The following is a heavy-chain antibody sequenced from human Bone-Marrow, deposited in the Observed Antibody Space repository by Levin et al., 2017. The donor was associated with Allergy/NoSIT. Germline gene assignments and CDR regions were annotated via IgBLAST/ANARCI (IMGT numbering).Heavy chain of an antibody. Sequence: ASVKVSCKASGYTFIGYYVQWVRQAPGRGLEWVGFINPRGGATIIAQRFQDRVILTRDTSADTAYLEMSGLTSDDTAVYYCARGDNGDLWGQGTLVTVSS. J-gene: IGHJ4*02. CDR1: GYTFIGYY. CDR2: INPRGGAT. CDR3: ARGDNGDL. V-gene: IGHV1-46*01. D-gene: IGHD4-17*01.